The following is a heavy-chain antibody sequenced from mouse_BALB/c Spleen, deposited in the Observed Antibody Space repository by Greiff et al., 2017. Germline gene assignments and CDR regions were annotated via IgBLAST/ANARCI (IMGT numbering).Heavy chain of an antibody. CDR3: ARGGTTVVDPFAY. V-gene: IGHV5-17*02. Sequence: DVHLVESGGGLVQPGGSRKLSCAASGFTFSSFGMHWVRQAPEKGLEWVAYISSGSSTIYYADTVKGRFTISRDNPKNTLFLQMTSLRSEDTAMYYCARGGTTVVDPFAYWGQGTLVTVSA. J-gene: IGHJ3*01. D-gene: IGHD1-1*01. CDR2: ISSGSSTI. CDR1: GFTFSSFG.